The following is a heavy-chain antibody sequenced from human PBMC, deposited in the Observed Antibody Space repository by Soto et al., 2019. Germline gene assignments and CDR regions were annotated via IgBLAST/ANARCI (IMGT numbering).Heavy chain of an antibody. CDR2: ISSSSSYI. CDR3: AREHADTEPPNVDY. V-gene: IGHV3-21*01. D-gene: IGHD5-18*01. CDR1: GFTFSSYS. J-gene: IGHJ4*02. Sequence: GGSLRLSCAASGFTFSSYSMNWVRQAPGKGLEWVSSISSSSSYIYYADSVKGRFTISRDNAKNSLYLQMNSLRAEDTAVYYCAREHADTEPPNVDYWGQGTLVTVSS.